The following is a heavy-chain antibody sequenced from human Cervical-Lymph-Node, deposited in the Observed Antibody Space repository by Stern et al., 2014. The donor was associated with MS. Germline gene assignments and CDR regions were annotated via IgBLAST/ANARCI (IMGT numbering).Heavy chain of an antibody. CDR1: GGSISSFF. V-gene: IGHV4-4*07. D-gene: IGHD2-15*01. J-gene: IGHJ4*02. CDR2: IYSSGST. CDR3: ARESRDSRGVFDY. Sequence: QVQLQESGPGLVKPSETLSVTCTVSGGSISSFFWSWIRQPAGKGLEYIGRIYSSGSTDYNPSLKSRVTMSVDTSKTQFSLILSSVTAADTAVYYCARESRDSRGVFDYWGQGTLVTVSS.